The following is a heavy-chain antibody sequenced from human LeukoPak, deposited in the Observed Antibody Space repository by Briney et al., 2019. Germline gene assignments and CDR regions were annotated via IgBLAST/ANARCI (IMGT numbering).Heavy chain of an antibody. J-gene: IGHJ4*02. D-gene: IGHD2-15*01. CDR3: ARDRLYCSGGSCYSDY. V-gene: IGHV1-24*01. CDR1: GYTLTELS. Sequence: ASVKVSCKVSGYTLTELSMHWVRQAPGKGLEWMGGFDPEDGETIYAQKFQGRVTMTTDTSTSTAYMELRSLRSDDTAVYYCARDRLYCSGGSCYSDYWGQGTLVTVSS. CDR2: FDPEDGET.